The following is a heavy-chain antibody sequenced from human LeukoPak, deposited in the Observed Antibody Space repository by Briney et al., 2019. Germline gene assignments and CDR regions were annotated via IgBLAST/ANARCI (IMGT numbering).Heavy chain of an antibody. V-gene: IGHV3-74*01. Sequence: GGSLRLSCAASGXTFSDYWMYWVRQVPGKGLVWLSQINSDGRSTNYADSVKGRFTISRDNAKNTLYLQMNNLRAEDTAVYYCARVNTHWGVDYWGQGTLVTVSS. D-gene: IGHD7-27*01. CDR3: ARVNTHWGVDY. CDR2: INSDGRST. J-gene: IGHJ4*02. CDR1: GXTFSDYW.